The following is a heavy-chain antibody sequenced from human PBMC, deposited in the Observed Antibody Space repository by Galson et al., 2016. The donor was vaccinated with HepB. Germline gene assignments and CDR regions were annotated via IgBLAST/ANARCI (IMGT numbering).Heavy chain of an antibody. CDR1: GDSVSSNSAA. CDR3: VEQRKGAPYGMDV. V-gene: IGHV6-1*01. CDR2: TYYRSKWYN. Sequence: CAISGDSVSSNSAAWNWIRQSPSRGLEWLGRTYYRSKWYNDYAVSVKSRIIVNPDTSKNQFSLQLNSVTPEDTAVYYCVEQRKGAPYGMDVWGQGTLVTVSS. J-gene: IGHJ6*02. D-gene: IGHD1/OR15-1a*01.